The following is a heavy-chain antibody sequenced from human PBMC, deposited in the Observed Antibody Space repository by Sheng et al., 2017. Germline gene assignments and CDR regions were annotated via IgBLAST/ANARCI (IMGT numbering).Heavy chain of an antibody. J-gene: IGHJ6*02. Sequence: EVQLVETGGDLIQPGGSLRLSCAASGFTVSSSYMTWVRQAPGKGLEWVSILYSGGNTYYADSVKGRFTISRDSSRNTLYLQMNSLRAEDTAVYYCARPYSRGSNWDVGMDVWGQGP. CDR2: LYSGGNT. V-gene: IGHV3-53*02. CDR3: ARPYSRGSNWDVGMDV. D-gene: IGHD2-21*01. CDR1: GFTVSSSY.